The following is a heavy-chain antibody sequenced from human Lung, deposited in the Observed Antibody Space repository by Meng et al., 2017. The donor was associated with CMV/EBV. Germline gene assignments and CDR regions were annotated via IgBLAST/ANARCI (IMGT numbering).Heavy chain of an antibody. CDR2: VYYTGDT. J-gene: IGHJ4*02. Sequence: SETLSLTCTISGGSISSSSYYWAWIRQPPEKGLEWIGSVYYTGDTYYSPSLKSRVTISIDTSKNQFSLRVNSVTDADTAVYYCVRETGGSSSTWWGQGTLVXVSS. V-gene: IGHV4-39*07. D-gene: IGHD1-26*01. CDR1: GGSISSSSYY. CDR3: VRETGGSSSTW.